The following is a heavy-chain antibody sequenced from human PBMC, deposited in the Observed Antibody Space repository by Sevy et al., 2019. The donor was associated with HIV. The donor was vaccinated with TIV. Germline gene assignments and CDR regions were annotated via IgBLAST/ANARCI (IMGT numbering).Heavy chain of an antibody. CDR3: ARQRGSWYEYDASDV. Sequence: SETLSLTCTVSDVSISSGTSNWGWIRQPTGKGLGWIGIINYRRSTYYNPSLKSRVTISADTSMNQFYLKLSSMTGADTAVYYCARQRGSWYEYDASDVWGQGTMVTVSS. CDR2: INYRRST. D-gene: IGHD2-15*01. J-gene: IGHJ3*01. CDR1: DVSISSGTSN. V-gene: IGHV4-39*01.